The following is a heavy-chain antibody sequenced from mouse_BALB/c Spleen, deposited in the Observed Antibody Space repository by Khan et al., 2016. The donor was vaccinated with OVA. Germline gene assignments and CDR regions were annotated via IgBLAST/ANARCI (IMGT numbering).Heavy chain of an antibody. J-gene: IGHJ4*01. V-gene: IGHV2-2*02. Sequence: QVQLKQSGPGLVQPSQSLSITCTVSGFSLTSYGVHWVRQSPGKGLEWLGVIWSGGSTDYNAAFISRLSIRKDNSKSQVFFKMNSLQANDTAILFCARIFISTADYAVDYWGQGTSVTVSS. CDR1: GFSLTSYG. CDR3: ARIFISTADYAVDY. CDR2: IWSGGST. D-gene: IGHD1-1*01.